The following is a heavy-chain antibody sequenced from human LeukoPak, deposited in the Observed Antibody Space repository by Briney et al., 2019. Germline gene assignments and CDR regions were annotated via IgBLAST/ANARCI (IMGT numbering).Heavy chain of an antibody. CDR2: IKQDGSEK. CDR1: GFIFSTYW. J-gene: IGHJ4*02. Sequence: PGGSLRPSCAASGFIFSTYWMSWVRQAPGKGLEWVANIKQDGSEKYYVDSVKGRFTISRDNAKNSLYLEMNSLRAEDTAVYYCARGVPSGVDYFDYWGQGTLVTVSS. CDR3: ARGVPSGVDYFDY. D-gene: IGHD6-19*01. V-gene: IGHV3-7*01.